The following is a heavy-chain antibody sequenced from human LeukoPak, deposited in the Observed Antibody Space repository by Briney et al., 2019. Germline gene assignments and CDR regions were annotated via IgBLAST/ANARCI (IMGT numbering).Heavy chain of an antibody. D-gene: IGHD6-6*01. CDR2: ISFDGNKK. Sequence: GSLRLSCAASGFTFSGDAMHWVRQAPGKGLEWVAFISFDGNKKYFADSVKGRFTISRDNSKNTLYLQMNSLRSEDTAIYYCAKDLATKYTLHYWGQGTLVTVSS. CDR1: GFTFSGDA. CDR3: AKDLATKYTLHY. J-gene: IGHJ4*02. V-gene: IGHV3-30*18.